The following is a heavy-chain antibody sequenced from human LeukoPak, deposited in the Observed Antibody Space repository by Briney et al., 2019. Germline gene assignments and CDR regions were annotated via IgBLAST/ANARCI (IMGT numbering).Heavy chain of an antibody. Sequence: SETLFLTCTVSGGSISSYYWSWIRQPPGKGLEWIGYIFYSGSTTYNPSLKSRVTISLDTSKNQFSLKLSSVTAADTAVYYCVYGNWWFDPWGQGTLVTVSS. CDR3: VYGNWWFDP. J-gene: IGHJ5*02. V-gene: IGHV4-59*01. D-gene: IGHD4-23*01. CDR2: IFYSGST. CDR1: GGSISSYY.